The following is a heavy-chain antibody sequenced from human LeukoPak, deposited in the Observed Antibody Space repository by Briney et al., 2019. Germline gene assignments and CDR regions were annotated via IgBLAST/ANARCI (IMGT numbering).Heavy chain of an antibody. CDR3: ARGFGYGYFPSWFDP. J-gene: IGHJ5*02. Sequence: SVTLSLTCTVSGGFISSYYWSWIRQPPGKGLEWIGYIYYSGSTNYNPSLKSRVTISVDTSKNQFSLKLSSVTAADTAVYYCARGFGYGYFPSWFDPWGQGTLVTVSS. V-gene: IGHV4-59*01. D-gene: IGHD5-18*01. CDR1: GGFISSYY. CDR2: IYYSGST.